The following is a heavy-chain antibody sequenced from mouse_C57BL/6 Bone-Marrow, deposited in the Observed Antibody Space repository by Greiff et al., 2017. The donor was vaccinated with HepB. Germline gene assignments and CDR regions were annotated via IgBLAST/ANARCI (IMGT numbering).Heavy chain of an antibody. CDR1: GFNIKNTY. CDR3: ARPIYYGNFYWYFDV. D-gene: IGHD2-1*01. Sequence: EVMLVESVAELVRPGASVKLSCTASGFNIKNTYMHWVKQRPEQGLEWIGRIDPANGNTKYAPKFQGKATITADTSSNTAYLQLSSLTSEDTAIYYCARPIYYGNFYWYFDVWGTGTTVTVSS. V-gene: IGHV14-3*01. CDR2: IDPANGNT. J-gene: IGHJ1*03.